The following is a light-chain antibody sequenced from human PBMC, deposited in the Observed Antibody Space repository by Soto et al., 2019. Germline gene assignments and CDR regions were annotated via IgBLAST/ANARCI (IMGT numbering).Light chain of an antibody. V-gene: IGKV1-5*01. CDR2: DAS. J-gene: IGKJ1*01. CDR1: QSISSW. CDR3: QQYNSYPWT. Sequence: DIQMTQSPSTLSASVGDRVTITCRASQSISSWLAWYQQKPGKAPKLLIYDASSLESGVPSRFSGSGSGTEFTLPIRSLQPDDFATYCCQQYNSYPWTFGQGTKVEI.